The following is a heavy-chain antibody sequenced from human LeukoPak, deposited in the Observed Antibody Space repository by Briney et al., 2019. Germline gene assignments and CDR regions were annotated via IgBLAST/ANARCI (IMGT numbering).Heavy chain of an antibody. D-gene: IGHD3-22*01. CDR1: GFTFGDYA. Sequence: GGSLRLSCTTSGFTFGDYAMSWVRQAPGKGLEWVGFIRSKDYGGTTEYAASVKGRFTISRDDSKSIAYLQMNSLKTEDTAVYYCQTYYYDSSGYYYIDQWGQGTLVTVSS. CDR3: QTYYYDSSGYYYIDQ. V-gene: IGHV3-49*04. J-gene: IGHJ4*02. CDR2: IRSKDYGGTT.